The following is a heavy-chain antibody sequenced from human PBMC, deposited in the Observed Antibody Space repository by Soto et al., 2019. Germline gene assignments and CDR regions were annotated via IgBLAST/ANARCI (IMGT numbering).Heavy chain of an antibody. CDR3: ARDLVLWFGELFDY. CDR2: ISGSGGST. CDR1: GFTFSSYA. V-gene: IGHV3-23*01. J-gene: IGHJ4*02. Sequence: GGSLRLSCAASGFTFSSYAMSWVRQAPGKGLEWVSAISGSGGSTYYADSVKGRFTISRDNSKNTLYLQMNSLRAEDTAVYYCARDLVLWFGELFDYWGQGTLVTVSS. D-gene: IGHD3-10*01.